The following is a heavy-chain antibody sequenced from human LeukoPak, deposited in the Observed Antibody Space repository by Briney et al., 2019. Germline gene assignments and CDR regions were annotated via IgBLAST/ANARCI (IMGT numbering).Heavy chain of an antibody. D-gene: IGHD5-18*01. CDR2: MNPNSGNT. Sequence: ASVKVSCKASGYRFTTYDIRWVRQATGQGLEWMGWMNPNSGNTGYAQKFQGRVTMTTNTSTSTAYMELSSMRSEDTAVYYCGRGARRTAMVEYYYGIDVWGQGTPVTVFS. CDR3: GRGARRTAMVEYYYGIDV. V-gene: IGHV1-8*01. CDR1: GYRFTTYD. J-gene: IGHJ6*02.